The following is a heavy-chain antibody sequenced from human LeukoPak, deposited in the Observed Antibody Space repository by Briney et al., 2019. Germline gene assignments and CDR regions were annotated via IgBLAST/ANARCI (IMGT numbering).Heavy chain of an antibody. J-gene: IGHJ4*02. CDR2: IIPILGIA. V-gene: IGHV1-69*04. CDR1: GGTFSSYA. Sequence: ASVKVSCKASGGTFSSYAISWVRQAPGQGLEWMGRIIPILGIANYAQKFQGRVTITADKSTSTAYMELSSLRSEDTAVYYCARDGIYDSSGYHLGYWGQGTLVTVSS. D-gene: IGHD3-22*01. CDR3: ARDGIYDSSGYHLGY.